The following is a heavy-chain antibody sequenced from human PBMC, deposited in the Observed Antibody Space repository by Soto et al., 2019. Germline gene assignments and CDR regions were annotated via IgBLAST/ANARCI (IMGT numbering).Heavy chain of an antibody. V-gene: IGHV3-30-3*01. CDR3: ARETLSFGSALDA. CDR1: GFTFSNYA. D-gene: IGHD3-3*01. CDR2: ISYDGSDK. J-gene: IGHJ6*02. Sequence: GSLRLSCAASGFTFSNYAMHWVRQAPGKGLEWVAVISYDGSDKYNANSVKGRFTISRDGTTQSVSLQMTGLKREDTGLYYCARETLSFGSALDAWGPGNTVTVSS.